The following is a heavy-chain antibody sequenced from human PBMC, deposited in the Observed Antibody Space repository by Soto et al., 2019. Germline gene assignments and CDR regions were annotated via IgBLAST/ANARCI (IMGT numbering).Heavy chain of an antibody. CDR3: AREIMPLTNDWYFDL. Sequence: SETLSLTCTVSGGSISSYYWSWIRQPPGKGLEWIGYIYYSGSTNYNPSLKSRVTISVDTSKNQFSLKLSSVTAADTAVYYCAREIMPLTNDWYFDLWGRGTLVTVSS. CDR2: IYYSGST. CDR1: GGSISSYY. V-gene: IGHV4-59*01. J-gene: IGHJ2*01. D-gene: IGHD2-8*01.